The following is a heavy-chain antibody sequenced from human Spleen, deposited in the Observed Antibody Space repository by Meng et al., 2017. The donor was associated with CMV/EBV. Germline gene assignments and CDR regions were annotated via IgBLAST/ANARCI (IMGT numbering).Heavy chain of an antibody. CDR3: ARENDYFDH. CDR2: IGANSGGT. J-gene: IGHJ4*02. Sequence: ASVKVSCKASGGTFSRYAISWVRQAPGQGLEWMGWIGANSGGTNYAQKFQGRVTMTRDTSISTAYMELSSLRSDDTAVYYCARENDYFDHWGQGTLVTVSS. CDR1: GGTFSRYA. V-gene: IGHV1-2*02.